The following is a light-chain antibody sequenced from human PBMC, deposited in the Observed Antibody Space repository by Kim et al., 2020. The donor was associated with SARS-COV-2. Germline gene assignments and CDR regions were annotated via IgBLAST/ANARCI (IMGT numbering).Light chain of an antibody. CDR3: QVWDSSSDHPV. J-gene: IGLJ3*02. CDR1: NIGSKS. V-gene: IGLV3-21*04. CDR2: YDS. Sequence: SYELTQPPSVSVAQGKTARITCGGNNIGSKSVHWYQQKPGQAPVLVIYYDSDRPSGIPERFSGSNSWNTATLTISRVEAGDEADYYCQVWDSSSDHPVFGGGTQLTVL.